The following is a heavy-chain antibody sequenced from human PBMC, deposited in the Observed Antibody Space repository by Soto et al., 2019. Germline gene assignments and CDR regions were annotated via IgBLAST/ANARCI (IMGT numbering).Heavy chain of an antibody. Sequence: SETLSLTCTVSGGSISSYYWSWIRQPPGKGLEWIGYIYYSGSTNYNPSLKSRVTISVDTSKNQFSLKLSSVTAADTAVYYCARDLGYWGQGTLVTVSS. V-gene: IGHV4-59*01. CDR3: ARDLGY. CDR1: GGSISSYY. CDR2: IYYSGST. J-gene: IGHJ4*02.